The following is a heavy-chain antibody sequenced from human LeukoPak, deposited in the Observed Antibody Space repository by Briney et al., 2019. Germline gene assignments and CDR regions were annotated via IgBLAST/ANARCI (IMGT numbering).Heavy chain of an antibody. V-gene: IGHV3-23*01. D-gene: IGHD6-13*01. J-gene: IGHJ4*02. CDR1: GFTFSSYS. Sequence: PGGSLRLSCAASGFTFSSYSMSWVRQAPGKGLEWVSAISGSGGSTYYADSVKGRFTISRDNSKNTLYLQMNSLRAEDTAVYYCAKVPIAAAGPTGFDYWGQGTLVTVSS. CDR2: ISGSGGST. CDR3: AKVPIAAAGPTGFDY.